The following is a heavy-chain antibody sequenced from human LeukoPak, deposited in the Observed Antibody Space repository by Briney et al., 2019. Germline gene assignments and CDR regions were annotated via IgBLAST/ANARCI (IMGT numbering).Heavy chain of an antibody. CDR3: ASRSSGYSIDY. V-gene: IGHV4-30-2*01. CDR2: IYHSGST. Sequence: SQTLSLTCAVSGGSISSGGYSWSCIRQPPGKGLEWIGYIYHSGSTYYNPSLKSRVTISVDRSKNQFSLKLSSVTAADTAVYYCASRSSGYSIDYWGQGTLVTVSS. CDR1: GGSISSGGYS. J-gene: IGHJ4*02. D-gene: IGHD3-22*01.